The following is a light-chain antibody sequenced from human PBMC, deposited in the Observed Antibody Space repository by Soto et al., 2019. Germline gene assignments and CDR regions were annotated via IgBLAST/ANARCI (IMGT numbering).Light chain of an antibody. CDR3: QQHLNALS. CDR2: YAS. J-gene: IGKJ4*01. V-gene: IGKV3-11*01. Sequence: EIVLTQSPATLSLSPGERATLSCRASQSVSSYLEWYQQKPGQAPRLLIYYASNRATGIPARFSGSGSGTDFTLTISSLEPEDFAVYYCQQHLNALSFGGGTKVEIK. CDR1: QSVSSY.